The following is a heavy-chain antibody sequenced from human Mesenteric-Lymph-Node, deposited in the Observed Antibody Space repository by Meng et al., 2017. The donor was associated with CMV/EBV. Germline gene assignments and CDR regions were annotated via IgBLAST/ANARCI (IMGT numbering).Heavy chain of an antibody. CDR1: GFTFSSYW. J-gene: IGHJ4*02. CDR3: ARHPYDILVGYPYYFES. Sequence: GESLKISCAASGFTFSSYWMSWVRQAPGKGLEWVSSIGTSGSGVNTYYADSVKGRFTISRDDSERTLYLQMNNMRAEDTALYYCARHPYDILVGYPYYFESWGQGTLVTVSS. D-gene: IGHD3-9*01. V-gene: IGHV3-23*01. CDR2: IGTSGSGVNT.